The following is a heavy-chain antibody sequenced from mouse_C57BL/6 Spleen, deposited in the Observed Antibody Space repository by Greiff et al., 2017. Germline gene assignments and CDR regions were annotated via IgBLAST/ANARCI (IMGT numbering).Heavy chain of an antibody. CDR1: GFTFSSYT. J-gene: IGHJ1*03. V-gene: IGHV5-9*04. D-gene: IGHD2-14*01. Sequence: EVKLVESGGGLVKPGGSLKLSCAASGFTFSSYTMSWVRQTPEKRLVWVATISGGGGNTYYPDSVKGRFTIPRDNTKNTLYLQMSSLMSEDTAVYYCARQVYIKYEYFDVWGTGTSVTVSS. CDR2: ISGGGGNT. CDR3: ARQVYIKYEYFDV.